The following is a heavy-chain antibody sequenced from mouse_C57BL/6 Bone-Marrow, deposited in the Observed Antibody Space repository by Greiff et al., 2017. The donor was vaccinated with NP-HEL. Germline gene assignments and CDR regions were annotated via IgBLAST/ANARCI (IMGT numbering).Heavy chain of an antibody. J-gene: IGHJ2*01. Sequence: QVQLQQPGAELVKPGASVKLSCKASGYTFTSYWMHWVKQRPGQGLEWIGMIHPNSGSTNYNEKFKSKATLTVDKSSSTAYMQLSSLTSEDSAVYYCARREGYPYYFDYWGQGTTLTVSS. CDR2: IHPNSGST. D-gene: IGHD2-2*01. V-gene: IGHV1-64*01. CDR1: GYTFTSYW. CDR3: ARREGYPYYFDY.